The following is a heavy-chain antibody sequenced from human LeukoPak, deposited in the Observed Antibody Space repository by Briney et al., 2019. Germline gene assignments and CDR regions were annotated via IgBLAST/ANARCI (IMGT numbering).Heavy chain of an antibody. CDR2: ISYDGSNK. Sequence: PGGSLRLSCAASGFTFSSYGMHWVRQAPGKGLEWVAVISYDGSNKYYADSVKGRFTISRDNSKNTLYLQMNSLRAEDTAVYYCAKGGDDSSNYYFDYWGQGTLVTVSS. D-gene: IGHD2-21*02. V-gene: IGHV3-30*18. CDR1: GFTFSSYG. CDR3: AKGGDDSSNYYFDY. J-gene: IGHJ4*02.